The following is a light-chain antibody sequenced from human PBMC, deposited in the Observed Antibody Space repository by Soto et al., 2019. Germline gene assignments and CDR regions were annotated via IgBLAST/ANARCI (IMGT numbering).Light chain of an antibody. Sequence: DIQMTQSPSSLSASVGDRVTITCRASQGISNYLAWYQQKPGKVPKLLIYAASTLYSGVPSRFSGRGSGADFTLTTSSLQPEYVATDYCQKDYSAPGTFGQGTKVEIK. CDR3: QKDYSAPGT. J-gene: IGKJ1*01. CDR2: AAS. CDR1: QGISNY. V-gene: IGKV1-27*01.